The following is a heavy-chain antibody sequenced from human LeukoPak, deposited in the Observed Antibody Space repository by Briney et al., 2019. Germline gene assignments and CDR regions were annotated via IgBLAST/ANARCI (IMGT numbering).Heavy chain of an antibody. CDR2: IYTSAST. CDR3: ARVGYSSGWTSFDY. V-gene: IGHV4-4*07. CDR1: GGSISSYY. J-gene: IGHJ4*02. D-gene: IGHD6-19*01. Sequence: SETLSLTCTVSGGSISSYYWRWIRQPAGKGLEWLGRIYTSASTHYNPSLKSRVTMSVDTSKNQFSLKLSSVTAADTAVYYCARVGYSSGWTSFDYWGQGTLVTVSS.